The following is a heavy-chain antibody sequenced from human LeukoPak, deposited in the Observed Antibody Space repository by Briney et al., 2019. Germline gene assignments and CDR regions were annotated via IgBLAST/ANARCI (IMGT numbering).Heavy chain of an antibody. D-gene: IGHD6-19*01. CDR3: ARRSVAGSLDY. CDR1: GFTFDDYG. J-gene: IGHJ4*02. V-gene: IGHV3-20*04. CDR2: VNWKGDRT. Sequence: GGSLRLSCAASGFTFDDYGMSWVRQVAGKGLEWVSTVNWKGDRTYYEDSVKGRFTISRDNAENSLYLQMNSLRAEDTAVYYCARRSVAGSLDYWGQGTLVTVSS.